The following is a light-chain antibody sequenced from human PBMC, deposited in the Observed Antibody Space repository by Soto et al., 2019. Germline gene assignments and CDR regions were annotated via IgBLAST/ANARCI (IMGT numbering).Light chain of an antibody. V-gene: IGLV2-14*01. CDR3: SSFTTSTVVV. CDR1: NSDIGVYNY. J-gene: IGLJ2*01. Sequence: QSALTQPASVSGSPGQSITISCTGTNSDIGVYNYVSWYQQHPGKAPILLIYEVTHRPSGISSRFSGSKSGNTASLTISGLQTDDEASYFCSSFTTSTVVVFGGGTQLTVL. CDR2: EVT.